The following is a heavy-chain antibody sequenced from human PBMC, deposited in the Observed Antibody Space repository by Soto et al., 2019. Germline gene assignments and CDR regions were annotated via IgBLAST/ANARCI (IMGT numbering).Heavy chain of an antibody. Sequence: QDHLVQSGAAVKKPASSVKISCRSTGGTFSTYAFSWVRQAPGQGLEWMGGIIPMFATPIYAQKYQGRVTITTDDSTSTAYMEVTSLRSNDTAVYFCARGRGGYLHSSGHTHNYLDSWGQGTLVTVSS. CDR3: ARGRGGYLHSSGHTHNYLDS. J-gene: IGHJ4*02. CDR2: IIPMFATP. CDR1: GGTFSTYA. V-gene: IGHV1-69*05. D-gene: IGHD3-10*01.